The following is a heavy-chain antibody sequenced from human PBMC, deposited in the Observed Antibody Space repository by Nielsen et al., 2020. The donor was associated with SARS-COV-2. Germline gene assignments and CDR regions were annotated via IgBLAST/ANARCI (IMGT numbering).Heavy chain of an antibody. Sequence: GGSLRLSCAASGFTFDDYAMHWVRQAPGKGLEWVSAISSSGGSTYYADSVKGRFTISRDNSKNTLYLQMSSLRAEDTAVYYCAKDDSSGYEASWGQGTLVTVPS. D-gene: IGHD3-22*01. J-gene: IGHJ4*02. CDR3: AKDDSSGYEAS. CDR1: GFTFDDYA. V-gene: IGHV3-23*01. CDR2: ISSSGGST.